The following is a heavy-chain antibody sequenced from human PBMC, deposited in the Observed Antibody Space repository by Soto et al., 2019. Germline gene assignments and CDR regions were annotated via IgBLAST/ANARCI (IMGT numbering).Heavy chain of an antibody. CDR1: GGSFSGYY. J-gene: IGHJ6*02. D-gene: IGHD6-19*01. V-gene: IGHV4-34*01. CDR2: IYYSGST. CDR3: ARHGTIAVAGTGYYYYYGMDV. Sequence: SETLSLTCAVYGGSFSGYYWSWIRQPPGKGLEWIGSIYYSGSTYYNPSLKSRVTISVDTSKNQFSLKLSSVTAADTAVYYCARHGTIAVAGTGYYYYYGMDVWGQGTTVTVSS.